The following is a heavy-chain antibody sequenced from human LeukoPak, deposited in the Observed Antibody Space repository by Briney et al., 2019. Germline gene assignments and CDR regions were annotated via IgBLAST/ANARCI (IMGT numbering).Heavy chain of an antibody. CDR3: AIVSITMTI. CDR2: ISGSGVST. Sequence: GGSLRLSCAASGFTFSSYVMNWVRQAPGKGLEWVSVISGSGVSTYYADSVKGRFTISRDNSKNTLYLQMNSLRAEDTAVYYCAIVSITMTIWGQGTMVTVSS. J-gene: IGHJ3*02. D-gene: IGHD3-22*01. CDR1: GFTFSSYV. V-gene: IGHV3-23*01.